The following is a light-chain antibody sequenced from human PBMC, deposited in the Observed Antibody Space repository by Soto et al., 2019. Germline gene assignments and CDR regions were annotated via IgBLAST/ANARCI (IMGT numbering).Light chain of an antibody. V-gene: IGKV1-8*01. J-gene: IGKJ4*01. Sequence: IRMTQSPSSLSASTGARVTITCRASQGIRSYLAWYQQKPGKAPNLLINAASTFQSGVPSRFRGSGSGADFTLTSSCLQSEDFATYYCQQYYSYPPLTFGGGTKVEIK. CDR3: QQYYSYPPLT. CDR1: QGIRSY. CDR2: AAS.